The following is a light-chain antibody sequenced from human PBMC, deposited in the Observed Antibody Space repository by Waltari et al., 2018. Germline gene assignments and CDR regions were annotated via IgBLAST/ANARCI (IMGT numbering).Light chain of an antibody. Sequence: QAVLTQPASLSASPGASFSLTCTFRSGIDVATFKIYWYQQRPGSPPRFLLKCRSDSTEQRGSGVPSRFSVSNDSSANATLLLISGLQSEDEADYYCMILYNDAVVFGGGTKLTVL. J-gene: IGLJ2*01. CDR1: SGIDVATFK. CDR2: CRSDSTE. CDR3: MILYNDAVV. V-gene: IGLV5-45*01.